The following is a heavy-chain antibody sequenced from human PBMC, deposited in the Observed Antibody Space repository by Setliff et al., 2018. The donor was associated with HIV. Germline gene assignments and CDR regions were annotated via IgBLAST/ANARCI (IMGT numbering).Heavy chain of an antibody. D-gene: IGHD2-15*01. V-gene: IGHV4-61*02. CDR2: VNSRGYT. Sequence: LSLTCTGSGDSISSGIYYWSWIRQPAGKGLEWIGRVNSRGYTEYNPSFKSRVTISVDTSKSQFSLKLSSVTAADTAIYYCASLLNLGPKSFFDYWGQGALVTVSS. CDR3: ASLLNLGPKSFFDY. J-gene: IGHJ4*02. CDR1: GDSISSGIYY.